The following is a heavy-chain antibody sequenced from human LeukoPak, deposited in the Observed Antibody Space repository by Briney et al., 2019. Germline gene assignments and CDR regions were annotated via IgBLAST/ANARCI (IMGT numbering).Heavy chain of an antibody. V-gene: IGHV3-48*04. CDR3: ATDSPETAAFDY. D-gene: IGHD1-1*01. J-gene: IGHJ4*02. CDR2: IVGSSSTK. CDR1: GFSFSTYS. Sequence: GGSLRLSCAASGFSFSTYSMNWVRQAPGKGLEWVSYIVGSSSTKYYADSVKCRFTISRDNAKNSLYLQMDSLRAEDTAVYYCATDSPETAAFDYWGQGTLVTVSS.